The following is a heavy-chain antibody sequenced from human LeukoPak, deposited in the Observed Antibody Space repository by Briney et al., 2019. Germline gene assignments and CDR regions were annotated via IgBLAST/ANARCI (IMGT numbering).Heavy chain of an antibody. CDR3: ARVRSVPRYDSSGYQLGYFDY. J-gene: IGHJ4*02. D-gene: IGHD3-22*01. Sequence: SETLSLTYTVSGVSISSYYWSWIRQPAGKGLEWIGRIYTSGSTNYNPSLKSRVTISVDTSKNRFSLKLRSVTAADTAVYYCARVRSVPRYDSSGYQLGYFDYWGQGTLVTVSS. CDR2: IYTSGST. CDR1: GVSISSYY. V-gene: IGHV4-4*07.